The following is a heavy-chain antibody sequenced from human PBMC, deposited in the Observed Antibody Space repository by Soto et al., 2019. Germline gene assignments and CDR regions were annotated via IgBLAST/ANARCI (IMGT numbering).Heavy chain of an antibody. CDR3: ARSPGIAAAVASGYMDV. V-gene: IGHV4-4*02. J-gene: IGHJ6*03. D-gene: IGHD6-13*01. CDR2: IYHSGST. CDR1: SGPISSSNW. Sequence: QVQLQESGPGLVKPSGTLSLTCAVSSGPISSSNWWSWVRQPPGKGLEWIGEIYHSGSTNYNPSLKSRVTISVDKSKNQFSLKLSSVTAADTAVYYCARSPGIAAAVASGYMDVWGKGTTVTVSS.